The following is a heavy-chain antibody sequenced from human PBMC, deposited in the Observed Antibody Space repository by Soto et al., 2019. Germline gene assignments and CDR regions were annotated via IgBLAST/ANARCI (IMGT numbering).Heavy chain of an antibody. D-gene: IGHD2-2*01. CDR1: GFTFSSYA. CDR2: ISGSGGST. Sequence: EVQLLESGGGLVQPGGSLRLSCAASGFTFSSYAMSWVRQPPGKGLEWVSAISGSGGSTYYADSVKGRFTISRDNSKNTLYLQMNSLRAEDTAVYYCAKGGDIVVVPAAALDVWGQGTTVTVSS. V-gene: IGHV3-23*01. CDR3: AKGGDIVVVPAAALDV. J-gene: IGHJ6*02.